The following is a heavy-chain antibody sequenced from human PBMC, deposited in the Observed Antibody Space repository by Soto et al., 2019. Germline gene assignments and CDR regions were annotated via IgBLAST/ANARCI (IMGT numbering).Heavy chain of an antibody. Sequence: ASVKVSCKGSGYTFTTYAVQWVRQAPGQRLEWMGWINAGNGNTKYSQKFQGRVTITRDMSTSTAYMELSSLRSEDTAVYYCAALPSSGWHTQEYYYYSMDVWGQGTTVTVSS. CDR3: AALPSSGWHTQEYYYYSMDV. J-gene: IGHJ6*02. CDR1: GYTFTTYA. V-gene: IGHV1-3*01. D-gene: IGHD6-19*01. CDR2: INAGNGNT.